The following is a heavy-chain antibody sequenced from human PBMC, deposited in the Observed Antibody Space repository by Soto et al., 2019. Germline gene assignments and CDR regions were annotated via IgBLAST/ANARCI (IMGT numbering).Heavy chain of an antibody. V-gene: IGHV3-11*01. Sequence: QVQLVESGGGLVKPGGSLRLSCAASGFTFSDYYMSWIRQAPGKGLEWVSYISSSGSTIYYADSVKGRFTISRDNXXXXXXXXXXXXXXXXXXXXXXXXXXXXXXXXXXXXXYMDVWGKGTTVTVSS. J-gene: IGHJ6*03. CDR1: GFTFSDYY. CDR3: XXXXXXXXXXXXXXXYMDV. CDR2: ISSSGSTI.